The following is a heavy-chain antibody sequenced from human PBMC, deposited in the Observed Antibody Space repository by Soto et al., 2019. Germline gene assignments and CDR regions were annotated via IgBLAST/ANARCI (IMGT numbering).Heavy chain of an antibody. CDR1: GFTVSSNY. CDR3: ARSTTFPLNWFDP. Sequence: EVQLVEPGGGLIQPGGSLSLSCAASGFTVSSNYMSCVRQAPGKGLAWVSVIYSGGSTYYADSVKGRCTISRDNSKNTLYLQMNSLRAEDTAVDYCARSTTFPLNWFDPWGQESLVIVSS. D-gene: IGHD3-16*01. V-gene: IGHV3-53*01. CDR2: IYSGGST. J-gene: IGHJ5*02.